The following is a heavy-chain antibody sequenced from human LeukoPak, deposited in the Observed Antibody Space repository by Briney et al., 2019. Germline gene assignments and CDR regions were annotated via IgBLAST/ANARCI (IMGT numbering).Heavy chain of an antibody. D-gene: IGHD1-1*01. CDR1: GGSFSGYY. V-gene: IGHV4-34*01. CDR2: INHSGST. CDR3: ARPKRNGNRRDAFDI. Sequence: SETLSLTCAVYGGSFSGYYWSWTRQPPGKGLEWIGEINHSGSTNYNPSLKSRVTISVDTSKNQFSLKLSSVTAADTAVYYYARPKRNGNRRDAFDIWGQGTMVTVSS. J-gene: IGHJ3*02.